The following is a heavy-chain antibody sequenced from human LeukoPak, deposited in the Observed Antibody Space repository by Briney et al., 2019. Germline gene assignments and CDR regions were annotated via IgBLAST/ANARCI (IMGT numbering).Heavy chain of an antibody. Sequence: SETLSLTCTVSGGSMSPFYWSWIRQSPGEGLEWIGSIYYSGGTNYNPSLKSRVTISVDTSKNQFSLELSSVTAADTAVYYCAVNSTKHTFDIWGQGTMVTVSS. CDR1: GGSMSPFY. V-gene: IGHV4-59*08. CDR3: AVNSTKHTFDI. CDR2: IYYSGGT. D-gene: IGHD1-1*01. J-gene: IGHJ3*02.